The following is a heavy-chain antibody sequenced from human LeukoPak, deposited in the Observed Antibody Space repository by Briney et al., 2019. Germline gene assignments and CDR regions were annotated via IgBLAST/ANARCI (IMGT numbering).Heavy chain of an antibody. V-gene: IGHV3-23*01. D-gene: IGHD1-7*01. J-gene: IGHJ3*01. CDR2: ISDSGGIT. CDR1: GFTFSTFA. Sequence: GGSLRLSCAASGFTFSTFAMNWVRQGPGKGLEWVAVISDSGGITYYADSLKGRFTISRDNSKNTLYLQMNSPRAEDTAVYYCAKDIVPNYGSTFDFWGQWTMVTVSS. CDR3: AKDIVPNYGSTFDF.